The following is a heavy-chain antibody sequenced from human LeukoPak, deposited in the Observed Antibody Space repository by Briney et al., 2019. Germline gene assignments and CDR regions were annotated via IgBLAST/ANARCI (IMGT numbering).Heavy chain of an antibody. CDR1: GFTFSSYG. J-gene: IGHJ1*01. D-gene: IGHD6-13*01. CDR2: IWYDGSNK. Sequence: GGSLRLSCAASGFTFSSYGMHWVCQAPGKGLEWVAVIWYDGSNKYYADSVKGRFTISRDNSKNTLYLQMNSLRAEDTAVYYCARDQPYSSSWYGVGGRFQHWGQGTLVTVSS. V-gene: IGHV3-33*01. CDR3: ARDQPYSSSWYGVGGRFQH.